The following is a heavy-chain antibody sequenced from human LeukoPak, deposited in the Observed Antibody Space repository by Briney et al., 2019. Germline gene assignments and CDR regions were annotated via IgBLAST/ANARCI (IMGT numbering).Heavy chain of an antibody. Sequence: SSVKVSCKASGGTFSSYAISWVRQAPGQGLEWMGRIIPILGIANYAQKFQGRVTITADKSTSTAYMELSSLRSEDTAVYYCAQTVVTAIPFAFLFDYWGQGTLVTVSS. CDR2: IIPILGIA. D-gene: IGHD2-21*02. V-gene: IGHV1-69*04. CDR1: GGTFSSYA. CDR3: AQTVVTAIPFAFLFDY. J-gene: IGHJ4*02.